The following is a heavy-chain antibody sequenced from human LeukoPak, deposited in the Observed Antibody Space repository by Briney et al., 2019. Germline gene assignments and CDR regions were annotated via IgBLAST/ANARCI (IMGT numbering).Heavy chain of an antibody. CDR1: GGSISGYY. CDR2: IYYTGST. J-gene: IGHJ6*03. D-gene: IGHD6-19*01. CDR3: ATSPYSSGWTSYYYYYYMDV. Sequence: SETLSLTCTVSGGSISGYYWTWIRQPPGKGLEWIGQIYYTGSTNYNPSLKSRVTISVDTSKNQFSLKLSSVTAADTAVYYCATSPYSSGWTSYYYYYYMDVWGKGTTVTVSS. V-gene: IGHV4-59*12.